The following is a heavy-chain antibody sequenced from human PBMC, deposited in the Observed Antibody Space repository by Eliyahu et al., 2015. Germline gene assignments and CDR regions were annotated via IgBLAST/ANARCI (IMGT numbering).Heavy chain of an antibody. CDR2: XSGSGDYT. CDR1: GFTFXXXA. V-gene: IGHV3-23*01. J-gene: IGHJ6*02. Sequence: EVQLLQSGGGLVQPGGSXRLSCXGSGFTFXXXAMXWVRQAPGKGLXWVXGXSGSGDYTPYSDSVKGRFTISRDNSKNTVYLQMNSLRADDTAVYYCARGGLGQFYRYGMDVWGQGSTVTVSS. D-gene: IGHD3/OR15-3a*01. CDR3: ARGGLGQFYRYGMDV.